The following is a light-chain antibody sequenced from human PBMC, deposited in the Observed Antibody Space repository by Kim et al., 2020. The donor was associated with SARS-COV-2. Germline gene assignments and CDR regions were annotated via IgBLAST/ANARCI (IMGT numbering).Light chain of an antibody. CDR2: SNN. CDR3: AAWDDSLNGLYV. Sequence: ELTQPPSASGTPGQRVTISCSGSSSNIGSNTVNWYQQLPGTAPKLLIYSNNQRPSGVPDRFSGSKSGTSASLAISGLQSEDEADYYCAAWDDSLNGLYVFGTGTKVTVL. V-gene: IGLV1-44*01. J-gene: IGLJ1*01. CDR1: SSNIGSNT.